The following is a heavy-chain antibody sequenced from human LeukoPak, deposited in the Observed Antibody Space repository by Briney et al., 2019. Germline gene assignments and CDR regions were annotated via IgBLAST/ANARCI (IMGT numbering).Heavy chain of an antibody. D-gene: IGHD6-6*01. J-gene: IGHJ4*02. Sequence: ESGPSLLKPTQTLTLTCTFSGFSLRTSGMRVSWIRQPPAKTLEWLASIDGDDDKFYSTSLKTRLTISKDTSNNQVVLTMTNMDPVDTATYYCAPQYSSSSNFDYWGQGTLVTVSS. CDR2: IDGDDDK. V-gene: IGHV2-70*04. CDR1: GFSLRTSGMR. CDR3: APQYSSSSNFDY.